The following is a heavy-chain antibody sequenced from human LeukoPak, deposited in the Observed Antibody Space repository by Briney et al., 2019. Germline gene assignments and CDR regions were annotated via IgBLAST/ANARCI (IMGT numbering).Heavy chain of an antibody. CDR1: GGSISSASYY. D-gene: IGHD6-13*01. CDR2: IYTSGST. J-gene: IGHJ4*02. CDR3: AMRERLAAAFDY. V-gene: IGHV4-61*02. Sequence: SQTLSLTCTVSGGSISSASYYWGWIRQPAGKGLEWIGRIYTSGSTNYNPSLKSRVIISVDTSKNQFSLKLGSVTAADTAVYYCAMRERLAAAFDYWGQGTLVTVSS.